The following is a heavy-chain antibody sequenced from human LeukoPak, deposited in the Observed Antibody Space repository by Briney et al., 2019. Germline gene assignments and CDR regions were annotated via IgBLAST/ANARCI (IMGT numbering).Heavy chain of an antibody. CDR1: GYTFTSYG. J-gene: IGHJ4*02. V-gene: IGHV1-18*01. CDR2: IRAYNGNT. CDR3: ARDTGGGSYYLK. Sequence: ASVKVSCKASGYTFTSYGISWVRQAPGQRLEWMGWIRAYNGNTNYAQKLQGRVSMTTDKSTSTAYMELRSLRSDDTVVYYCARDTGGGSYYLKWGQGTVVSVSS. D-gene: IGHD2-15*01.